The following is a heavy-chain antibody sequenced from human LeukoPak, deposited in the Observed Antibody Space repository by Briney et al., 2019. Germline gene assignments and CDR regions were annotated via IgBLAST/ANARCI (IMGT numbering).Heavy chain of an antibody. CDR2: INHSGST. CDR3: AGQLANVRWGGNPRWFEP. D-gene: IGHD3-10*02. Sequence: GTLRLSCAPSGFTFSGYVMRWVRPPPGKGLEWIGEINHSGSTNYNPSLTSRVSLSSDSSKHKFSLKLSSMTAAYRAVYYCAGQLANVRWGGNPRWFEPWGQGTLVTVFS. V-gene: IGHV4-34*08. J-gene: IGHJ5*02. CDR1: GFTFSGYV.